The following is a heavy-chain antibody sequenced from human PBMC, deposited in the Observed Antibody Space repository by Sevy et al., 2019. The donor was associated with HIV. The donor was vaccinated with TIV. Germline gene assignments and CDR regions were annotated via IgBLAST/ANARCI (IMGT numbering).Heavy chain of an antibody. CDR1: GFTFSSYS. D-gene: IGHD3-10*01. J-gene: IGHJ6*02. Sequence: GGSLGLSCAASGFTFSSYSMNWVRQAPGKGLEWVSYISSSSSTIYYADSVKGRFTISRDNAKNSLYLQMNSLRAEDTAVYYCAREDGSGSSRYYYGMDVWGQGTTVTVSS. V-gene: IGHV3-48*01. CDR2: ISSSSSTI. CDR3: AREDGSGSSRYYYGMDV.